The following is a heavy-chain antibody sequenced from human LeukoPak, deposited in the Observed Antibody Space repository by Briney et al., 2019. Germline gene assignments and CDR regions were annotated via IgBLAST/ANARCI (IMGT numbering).Heavy chain of an antibody. V-gene: IGHV3-7*01. J-gene: IGHJ4*02. CDR1: GFTFSSNW. Sequence: GGSLRLSCAASGFTFSSNWMSWVRQAPGKGLEWVANIKQDGSEKYYVDSVKGRFTIPRDNAKNSLYLQMNSLRAEDTAVYYCARGGGRLMDYWGQGTLVTVSS. CDR2: IKQDGSEK. CDR3: ARGGGRLMDY. D-gene: IGHD3-16*01.